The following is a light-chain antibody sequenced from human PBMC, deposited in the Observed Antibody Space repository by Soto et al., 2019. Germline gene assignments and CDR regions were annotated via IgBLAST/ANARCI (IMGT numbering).Light chain of an antibody. CDR2: DAS. CDR1: QSVSSY. J-gene: IGKJ1*01. CDR3: QRGKT. V-gene: IGKV3-11*01. Sequence: EIVLTQSPATLSLSPGERATLSCRASQSVSSYLAWYQQKPGQAPRLLIYDASNRATGIPARFSGGGSGTDFTLTISSLEPEYFADYYCQRGKTFGQGTKVEVK.